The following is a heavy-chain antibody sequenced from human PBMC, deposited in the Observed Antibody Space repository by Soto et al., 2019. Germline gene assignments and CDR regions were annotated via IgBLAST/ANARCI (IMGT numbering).Heavy chain of an antibody. CDR1: GFPFSTTD. Sequence: GGSLRLSCAASGFPFSTTDMSWVRQAPGKGLEWVSTIGGSGETAYYADSVKGRFTISRDNSKNTLYLQMNSLRADDTALYYCAKNSGWFNTWGQGALVTVSS. J-gene: IGHJ5*02. V-gene: IGHV3-23*01. CDR2: IGGSGETA. CDR3: AKNSGWFNT. D-gene: IGHD3-10*01.